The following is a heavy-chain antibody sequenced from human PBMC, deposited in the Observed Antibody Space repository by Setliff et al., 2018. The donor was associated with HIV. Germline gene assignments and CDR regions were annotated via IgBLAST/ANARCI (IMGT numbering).Heavy chain of an antibody. CDR2: IIPKSGET. Sequence: ASVKVSCKSSGYTFTAHHIHWVRQAPGQGPEWMGWIIPKSGETSYAEKFRGRGTMTRDTSLSTAYMELSWLTSDDTAVYYCARVVDRDYDFWSAYEYWGQGTMVTVSS. J-gene: IGHJ4*02. V-gene: IGHV1-2*02. CDR3: ARVVDRDYDFWSAYEY. CDR1: GYTFTAHH. D-gene: IGHD3-3*01.